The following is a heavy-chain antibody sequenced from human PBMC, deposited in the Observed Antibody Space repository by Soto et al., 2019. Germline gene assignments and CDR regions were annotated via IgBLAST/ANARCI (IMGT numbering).Heavy chain of an antibody. D-gene: IGHD2-2*01. CDR2: IIPIFGTA. CDR3: ARDRYCSSTSCGWGMVAYSSGIDV. J-gene: IGHJ6*02. V-gene: IGHV1-69*01. Sequence: VKVSCKASGGTFSSYAISWVRQAPGQGLEWVGGIIPIFGTANYAQKFQGRVTITADESTSPAYMELSSLRSEETAVYYCARDRYCSSTSCGWGMVAYSSGIDVWGQRTTLNVSS. CDR1: GGTFSSYA.